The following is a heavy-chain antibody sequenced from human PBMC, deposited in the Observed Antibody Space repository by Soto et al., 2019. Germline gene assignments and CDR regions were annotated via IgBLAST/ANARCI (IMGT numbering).Heavy chain of an antibody. V-gene: IGHV3-30*18. CDR1: GFTFSSYG. CDR3: AKGSYYYDSSGYRYYFDY. J-gene: IGHJ4*02. CDR2: ISYDGSNK. Sequence: QVQLVESGGGVVQPGRSLRLSCAASGFTFSSYGMHWVRQAPGKGLEWVAVISYDGSNKYYADSVKGRFTISRDNSKNTXXLQMNSLRAEDTAVYYCAKGSYYYDSSGYRYYFDYWGQGTLVTVSS. D-gene: IGHD3-22*01.